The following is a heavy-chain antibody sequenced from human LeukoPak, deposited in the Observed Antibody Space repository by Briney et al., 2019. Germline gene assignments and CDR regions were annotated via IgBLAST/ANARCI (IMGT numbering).Heavy chain of an antibody. D-gene: IGHD4-17*01. CDR3: ARATVAPDAFDI. CDR1: GFTFSSYS. Sequence: GGSLRLSCAASGFTFSSYSMNWVRQAPGKGLEWVSSISSSSSYIYYADSVKGRFTISRDNAKNSLYLQMNSLRAEDTAVYYCARATVAPDAFDIWGQGTMVTVSS. V-gene: IGHV3-21*01. J-gene: IGHJ3*02. CDR2: ISSSSSYI.